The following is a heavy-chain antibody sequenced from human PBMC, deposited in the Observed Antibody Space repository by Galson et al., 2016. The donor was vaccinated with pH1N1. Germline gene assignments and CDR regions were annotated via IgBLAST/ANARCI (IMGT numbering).Heavy chain of an antibody. D-gene: IGHD3-10*01. Sequence: SVKVSCKASGGTLSRHTISWVRQAPGQGLEWMGRILPVVGITNYAQKLQGRVTIIADRFTSTVSMELSGLTSGDTAVYYCATETGSSGVDVWDQGTTVTVSS. CDR3: ATETGSSGVDV. CDR1: GGTLSRHT. CDR2: ILPVVGIT. J-gene: IGHJ6*02. V-gene: IGHV1-69*02.